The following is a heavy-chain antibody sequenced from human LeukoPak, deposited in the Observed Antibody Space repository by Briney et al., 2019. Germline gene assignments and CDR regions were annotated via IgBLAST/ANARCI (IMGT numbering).Heavy chain of an antibody. CDR1: GFTFSSYA. CDR2: ISGSGGST. Sequence: GGSLRLSCAASGFTFSSYAMSWVRQAPGKGLEWVSAISGSGGSTYYADSVKGRFTISRDNSKNTLYLQMNSLRAEDTAVYYCARDLLKGIRLYYFDYWGQGTLVTVSS. CDR3: ARDLLKGIRLYYFDY. D-gene: IGHD2-15*01. J-gene: IGHJ4*02. V-gene: IGHV3-23*01.